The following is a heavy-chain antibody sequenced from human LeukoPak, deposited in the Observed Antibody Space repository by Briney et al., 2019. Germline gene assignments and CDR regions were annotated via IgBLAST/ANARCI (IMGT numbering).Heavy chain of an antibody. V-gene: IGHV4-31*03. D-gene: IGHD1-26*01. CDR2: IYYSGST. CDR3: ARGKGVGVNPLDY. CDR1: GGSISSGGYY. J-gene: IGHJ4*02. Sequence: SETLSLTCTVSGGSISSGGYYWSWIRQHPGKGLEWIGYIYYSGSTYYNPSLKSRVTISVDTSKNQFSLKLSSVTAADTAVYYCARGKGVGVNPLDYWGQGTLVTVSS.